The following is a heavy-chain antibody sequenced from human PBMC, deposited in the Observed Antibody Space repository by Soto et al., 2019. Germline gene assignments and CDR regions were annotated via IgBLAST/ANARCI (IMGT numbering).Heavy chain of an antibody. CDR1: GGSFSGYY. CDR2: ISHSGST. V-gene: IGHV4-34*01. D-gene: IGHD2-15*01. Sequence: QVQLQQWGAGLLKPSETLSLTCAVYGGSFSGYYWSWIRQPPGKGLEWIGEISHSGSTNYNPSLKSRVTISVDTSKHQFSLKLSSVTAADTAVYYCARGPREDIVVVVAATAPEYFQHWGQGTLVTVSS. CDR3: ARGPREDIVVVVAATAPEYFQH. J-gene: IGHJ1*01.